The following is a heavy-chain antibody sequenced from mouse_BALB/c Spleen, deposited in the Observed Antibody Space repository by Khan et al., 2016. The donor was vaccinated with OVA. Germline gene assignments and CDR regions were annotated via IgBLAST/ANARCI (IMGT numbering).Heavy chain of an antibody. CDR1: GFTFSDAW. J-gene: IGHJ4*01. D-gene: IGHD1-1*01. V-gene: IGHV6-6*01. CDR2: IRSKANNHAT. CDR3: SSNYVRYYYSMDY. Sequence: EVKLEESGGGLVQPGGSMKLSCAASGFTFSDAWMDWVRQSPEKGLEWVAEIRSKANNHATYYSESVRGRLTISRDDSKSSVYLPMNSLRAEDTCIYYSSSNYVRYYYSMDYWGQGTSVTVSS.